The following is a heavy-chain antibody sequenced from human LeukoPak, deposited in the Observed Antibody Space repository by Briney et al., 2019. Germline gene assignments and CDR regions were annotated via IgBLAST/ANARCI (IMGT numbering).Heavy chain of an antibody. Sequence: PSETLSLTCTVSGGSIISYGYYWGWIRQPPGKGLEWIVSIYNSETTYYNPSLKRRVTLSVDTSKNQFSLKLNSVTAADTAVYYCARRHTSSTGFDYWGQGILVSVSS. D-gene: IGHD2-2*01. J-gene: IGHJ4*02. CDR1: GGSIISYGYY. V-gene: IGHV4-39*01. CDR3: ARRHTSSTGFDY. CDR2: IYNSETT.